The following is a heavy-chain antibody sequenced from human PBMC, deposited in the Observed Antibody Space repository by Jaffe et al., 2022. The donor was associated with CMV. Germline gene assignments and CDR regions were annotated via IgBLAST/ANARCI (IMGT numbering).Heavy chain of an antibody. CDR2: ISGSGGST. V-gene: IGHV3-23*01. CDR1: GFTFSSYA. Sequence: EVQLLESGGGLVQPGGSLRLSCAASGFTFSSYAMSWVRQAPGKGLEWVSAISGSGGSTYYADSVKGRFTISRDNSKNTLYLQMNSLRAEDTAVYYCAKRVGSYSSGWYGAPTDYWGQGTLVTVSS. D-gene: IGHD6-19*01. J-gene: IGHJ4*02. CDR3: AKRVGSYSSGWYGAPTDY.